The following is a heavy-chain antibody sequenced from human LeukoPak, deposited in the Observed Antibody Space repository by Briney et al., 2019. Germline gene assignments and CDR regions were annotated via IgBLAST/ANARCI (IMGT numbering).Heavy chain of an antibody. CDR2: IYPGVSDT. CDR1: GYTFTNFW. D-gene: IGHD3-10*01. V-gene: IGHV5-51*01. Sequence: GESLQISCQGSGYTFTNFWIGWVRQMPGKGLEYMGIIYPGVSDTRYSPSFEGQVTISADKSTSTAYLQWSSLKASDTAIYYCARHALPYYGSGSYYTTYWYFDLWGRGTLLTVSS. J-gene: IGHJ2*01. CDR3: ARHALPYYGSGSYYTTYWYFDL.